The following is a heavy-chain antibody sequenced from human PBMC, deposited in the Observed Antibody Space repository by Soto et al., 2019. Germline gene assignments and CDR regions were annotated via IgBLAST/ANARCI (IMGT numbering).Heavy chain of an antibody. CDR2: ISYDGSNK. Sequence: PGGSLRLSCAASGFTFSSYGIHWVRQAPGKGLEWVALISYDGSNKYYADCVKGRFTISRDNSKNTVYLQMNSLRDEDTAVYYCAKDLEWFGDPTAFDPWGQGTLVTVSS. J-gene: IGHJ5*02. V-gene: IGHV3-30*18. CDR1: GFTFSSYG. CDR3: AKDLEWFGDPTAFDP. D-gene: IGHD3-10*01.